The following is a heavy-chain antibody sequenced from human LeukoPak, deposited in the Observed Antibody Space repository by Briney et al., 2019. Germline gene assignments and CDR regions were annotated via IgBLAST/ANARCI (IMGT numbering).Heavy chain of an antibody. J-gene: IGHJ4*02. Sequence: GGSLRLSCAASGFTFSTYGMHWVRQAPGKGLEWVAFIRYDGSNKYYADSVKGRFTISRDNSKNTLYLQMNSLRAEDTAVYYCAKGYSSSTSCPDYWGQGTLVTVSS. V-gene: IGHV3-30*02. D-gene: IGHD2-2*01. CDR1: GFTFSTYG. CDR2: IRYDGSNK. CDR3: AKGYSSSTSCPDY.